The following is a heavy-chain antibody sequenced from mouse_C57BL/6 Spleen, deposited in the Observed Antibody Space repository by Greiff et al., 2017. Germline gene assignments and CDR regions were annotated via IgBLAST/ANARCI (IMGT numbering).Heavy chain of an antibody. CDR1: GYAFSSYW. CDR2: IYPGDGDT. D-gene: IGHD2-3*01. Sequence: VQLQQSGAELVKPGASVKISCKASGYAFSSYWMNWVKQRPGKGLEWIGQIYPGDGDTNYNGKFKGKATLTADTSSSTAYMQLSSLTAEDSAVYFCARVRYDCYYEFAYWGQGTLVTVSA. CDR3: ARVRYDCYYEFAY. V-gene: IGHV1-80*01. J-gene: IGHJ3*01.